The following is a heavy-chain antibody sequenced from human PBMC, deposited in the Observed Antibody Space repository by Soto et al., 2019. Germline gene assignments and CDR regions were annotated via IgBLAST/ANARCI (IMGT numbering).Heavy chain of an antibody. Sequence: QITLKESGPALVKPTQTLTLTCTFSGFSLSTSGVGVGWIRQPPGKALEWLALIYWDDDKRYRPSPKSRLTSTKDTSKNQVVLTMTNMDPVDTATYYCAHRPDSGWRFDYWGQGTLVTVSS. CDR2: IYWDDDK. CDR3: AHRPDSGWRFDY. CDR1: GFSLSTSGVG. D-gene: IGHD6-19*01. V-gene: IGHV2-5*02. J-gene: IGHJ4*02.